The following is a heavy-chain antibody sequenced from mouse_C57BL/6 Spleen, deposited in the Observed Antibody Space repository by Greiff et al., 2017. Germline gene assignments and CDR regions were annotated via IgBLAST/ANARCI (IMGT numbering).Heavy chain of an antibody. J-gene: IGHJ4*01. Sequence: ESGPGLVKPSQSLSLTCSVTGYSITSGYYWNWIRQFPGNKLEWMGYISYDGSNNYNPSLKNRISITRDTSKNQFFLKLNSVTTEDTATYYCARGPYDYAMDYWGQGTSVTVSS. V-gene: IGHV3-6*01. CDR3: ARGPYDYAMDY. CDR1: GYSITSGYY. D-gene: IGHD2-4*01. CDR2: ISYDGSN.